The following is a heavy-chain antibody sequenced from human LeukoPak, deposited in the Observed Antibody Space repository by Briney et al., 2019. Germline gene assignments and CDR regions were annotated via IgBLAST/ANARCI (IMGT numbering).Heavy chain of an antibody. J-gene: IGHJ3*02. CDR1: GGSISTHY. Sequence: SETLSLTCTVSGGSISTHYWTWMRQPAGRGLQGIGRMHLRGRTRYNPSLESRVTMSLDTSKNQVSLRLHSVTAADTALYYCARGGDSFDKWGQGTMVIVSS. D-gene: IGHD5-24*01. CDR2: MHLRGRT. V-gene: IGHV4-4*07. CDR3: ARGGDSFDK.